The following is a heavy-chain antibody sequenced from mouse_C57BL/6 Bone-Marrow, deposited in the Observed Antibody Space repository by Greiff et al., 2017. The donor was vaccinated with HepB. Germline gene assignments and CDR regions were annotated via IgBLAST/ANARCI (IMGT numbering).Heavy chain of an antibody. V-gene: IGHV5-6*02. CDR2: ISSGGSYT. J-gene: IGHJ2*01. Sequence: DVKLVESGGDLVKPGGSLKLSCAASGFTFSSYGMSWVRQTPDKRLEWVATISSGGSYTYYPDSVKGRFTISRDNAKNTLYLQMSSLKSEDTAMYYCARQRSNYFDYWGQGTTLTVSS. CDR1: GFTFSSYG. CDR3: ARQRSNYFDY.